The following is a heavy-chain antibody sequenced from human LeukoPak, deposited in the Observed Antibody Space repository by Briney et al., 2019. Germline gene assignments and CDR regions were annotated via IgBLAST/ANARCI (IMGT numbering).Heavy chain of an antibody. V-gene: IGHV1-18*01. CDR1: GYTFNSYD. Sequence: ASVKVSCKASGYTFNSYDISWVRQAPGQGLEWMAWISTYNGNTNYALKVQGRATMTTDTSTSPAYMELRSLRSDDTAVYYCARVLRYDFWSAYYFDYWGQGTLVTVSS. J-gene: IGHJ4*02. D-gene: IGHD3-3*01. CDR2: ISTYNGNT. CDR3: ARVLRYDFWSAYYFDY.